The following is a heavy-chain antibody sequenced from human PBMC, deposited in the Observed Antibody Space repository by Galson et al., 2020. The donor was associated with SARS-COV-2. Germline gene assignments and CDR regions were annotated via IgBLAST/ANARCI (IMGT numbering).Heavy chain of an antibody. V-gene: IGHV4-31*03. CDR3: ARAAIWGSYRFDY. CDR1: GGSISSGGYY. Sequence: ETSETLSLTCTVSGGSISSGGYYWSWIRQHPGKGLEWIGYIYYSGSTYYNPSLKSRVTISVDTSKNQFSLKLGSVTAADTAVYYCARAAIWGSYRFDYWGQGTLVTVSS. D-gene: IGHD3-16*02. CDR2: IYYSGST. J-gene: IGHJ4*02.